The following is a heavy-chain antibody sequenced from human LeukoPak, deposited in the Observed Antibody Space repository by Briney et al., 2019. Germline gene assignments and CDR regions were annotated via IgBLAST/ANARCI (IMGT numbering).Heavy chain of an antibody. CDR3: ARDRLHCSSTSCAAGLFDY. D-gene: IGHD2-2*01. J-gene: IGHJ4*02. CDR1: GYTFTSYG. CDR2: IGAYNGNT. Sequence: GASVKVSCKASGYTFTSYGISWVRQAPGQGLEWMGWIGAYNGNTNYAQKLQGRVTMTTDTSTSTAYMELRSLRSDDTAVYYCARDRLHCSSTSCAAGLFDYWGQGTLVTVSS. V-gene: IGHV1-18*04.